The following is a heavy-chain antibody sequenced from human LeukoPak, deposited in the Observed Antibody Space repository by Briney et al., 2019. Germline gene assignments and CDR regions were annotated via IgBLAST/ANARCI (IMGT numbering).Heavy chain of an antibody. CDR1: GGSISGYY. J-gene: IGHJ4*02. CDR2: IYYSGST. V-gene: IGHV4-59*08. CDR3: AKVSDRDSSGYYWGFEY. D-gene: IGHD3-22*01. Sequence: SETLSLTCTVSGGSISGYYWSWIRQPPGKGLECIGYIYYSGSTNYNPSLKSRVTISVDTSRNQFSLKLSSVTAADTAVYYCAKVSDRDSSGYYWGFEYWGQGTLVTLSS.